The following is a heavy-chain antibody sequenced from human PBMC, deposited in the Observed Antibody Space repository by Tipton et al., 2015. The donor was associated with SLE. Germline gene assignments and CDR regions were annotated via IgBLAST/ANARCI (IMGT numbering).Heavy chain of an antibody. J-gene: IGHJ6*02. CDR3: ARDAGGGMDV. Sequence: TLSLTCAVYGGSISSYYWSWIRQPPGKGLEWIGYIYYSGSTNYNPSLKSRVTISVDTSKNQFSLKLSSVTAADTAVYYCARDAGGGMDVWGQGTTVTVSS. CDR1: GGSISSYY. V-gene: IGHV4-59*01. D-gene: IGHD3-10*01. CDR2: IYYSGST.